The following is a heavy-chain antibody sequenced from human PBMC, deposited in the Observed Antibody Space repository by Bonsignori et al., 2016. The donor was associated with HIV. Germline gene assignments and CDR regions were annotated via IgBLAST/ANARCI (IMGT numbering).Heavy chain of an antibody. D-gene: IGHD3-10*01. Sequence: QVQLQESGPGLVKPSQTLSLTCTVSGGSISSGSYYWSWIRQPAGKGLEWIGRIYASGSTNYNPSLKSRVTISVDTSKNQFSLKLSSVTAADTAVYYCARGLRFGGNYYYGMDVWGQGTTVTVSS. CDR2: IYASGST. CDR3: ARGLRFGGNYYYGMDV. V-gene: IGHV4-61*02. J-gene: IGHJ6*02. CDR1: GGSISSGSYY.